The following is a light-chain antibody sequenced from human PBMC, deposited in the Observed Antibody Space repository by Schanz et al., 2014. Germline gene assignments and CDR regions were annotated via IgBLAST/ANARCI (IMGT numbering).Light chain of an antibody. J-gene: IGLJ3*02. CDR3: CSYAGSYTLRV. CDR2: DVS. Sequence: QSALTQPRSVSGSPGQSVTISCTGTSSDVGGYNYVSWYQQHPGKVPKLMIYDVSKRPSGIPDRFSASRSGNTASLIISGLQAEDEADYYCCSYAGSYTLRVFGGGTKLTVL. V-gene: IGLV2-11*01. CDR1: SSDVGGYNY.